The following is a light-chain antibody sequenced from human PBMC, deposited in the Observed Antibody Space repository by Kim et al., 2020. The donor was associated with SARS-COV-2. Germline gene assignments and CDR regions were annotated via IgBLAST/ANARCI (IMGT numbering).Light chain of an antibody. CDR1: SSDVGSYNY. CDR3: SSFTASNNRYV. J-gene: IGLJ1*01. CDR2: DVI. V-gene: IGLV2-14*03. Sequence: QSALTQPASVSGSPGQSITISCTGTSSDVGSYNYVSWYQQHPGKAPKLMIYDVINRPSGVSNRFSGSKSGNTASLTISGLQAEDEADYYCSSFTASNNRYVFGTGTKVTVL.